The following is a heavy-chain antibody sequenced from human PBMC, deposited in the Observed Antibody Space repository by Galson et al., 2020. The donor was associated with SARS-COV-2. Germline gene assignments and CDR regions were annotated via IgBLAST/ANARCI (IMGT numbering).Heavy chain of an antibody. J-gene: IGHJ4*02. CDR2: IRSKAYGGTT. V-gene: IGHV3-49*04. CDR3: TRAPRHYYDSSGYYV. Sequence: TGGSLRLSCTASGFTFGDYAMSWVRQAPGKGLEWVGFIRSKAYGGTTEYAASVKGRFTISRDDSKSIAYLQMNSLKTEDTAVYYCTRAPRHYYDSSGYYVWGQGTLVTVSS. D-gene: IGHD3-22*01. CDR1: GFTFGDYA.